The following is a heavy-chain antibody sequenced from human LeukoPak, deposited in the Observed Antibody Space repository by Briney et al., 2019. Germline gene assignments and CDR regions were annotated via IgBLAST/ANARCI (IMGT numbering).Heavy chain of an antibody. CDR2: ISYEGSNK. CDR1: GFTFSSYA. D-gene: IGHD3-10*01. Sequence: GGSLRLSCAASGFTFSSYAMHWVRQAPGKGLEWVAVISYEGSNKYYADSVKGRFTISRDNSKNTLYLQMNSLRAEDTAVYYCARAAWFGEPFDYWGQGTLVTVSS. J-gene: IGHJ4*02. CDR3: ARAAWFGEPFDY. V-gene: IGHV3-30*04.